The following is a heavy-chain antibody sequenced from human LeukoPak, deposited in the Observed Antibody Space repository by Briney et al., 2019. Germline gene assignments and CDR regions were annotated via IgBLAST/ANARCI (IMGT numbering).Heavy chain of an antibody. D-gene: IGHD3-22*01. V-gene: IGHV4-59*08. CDR3: ARTLRGLLPRTY. CDR1: GGSISSYY. CDR2: IYYSGST. J-gene: IGHJ4*02. Sequence: SETLSLTCTVSGGSISSYYWSWIRQPPGKGLEWIGYIYYSGSTSYNPSLKSRVIISVDTSKNQFSLKLTSVTAADTAVYFCARTLRGLLPRTYWGQGTLVTVSS.